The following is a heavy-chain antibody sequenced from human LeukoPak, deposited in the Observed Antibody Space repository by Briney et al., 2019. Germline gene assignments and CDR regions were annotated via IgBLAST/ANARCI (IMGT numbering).Heavy chain of an antibody. CDR2: IYYSGST. J-gene: IGHJ5*02. D-gene: IGHD3-16*02. CDR3: ARAALYNWFDP. V-gene: IGHV4-59*01. Sequence: SETLSLTCTVSGGSISSYYWRWIRQPPGKGLEWIGYIYYSGSTNYNPSLKSRVTISVDTSKNQFSLKLSSVTAADTAVYYCARAALYNWFDPWDQGTLVTVS. CDR1: GGSISSYY.